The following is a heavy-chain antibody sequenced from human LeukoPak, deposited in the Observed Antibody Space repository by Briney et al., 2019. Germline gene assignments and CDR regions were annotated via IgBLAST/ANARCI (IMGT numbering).Heavy chain of an antibody. CDR3: ASNSGYDSATTYYYYYYGMDV. D-gene: IGHD5-12*01. CDR1: GGSISSSSYY. J-gene: IGHJ6*02. V-gene: IGHV4-39*07. CDR2: IYYSGST. Sequence: SETLSLTCTVSGGSISSSSYYWGWIRQPPGKGLEWIGSIYYSGSTYYNPSLKSRVTISVDTSKNQFSLKLSSVTAADTAVYYCASNSGYDSATTYYYYYYGMDVWGQGTTVTVSS.